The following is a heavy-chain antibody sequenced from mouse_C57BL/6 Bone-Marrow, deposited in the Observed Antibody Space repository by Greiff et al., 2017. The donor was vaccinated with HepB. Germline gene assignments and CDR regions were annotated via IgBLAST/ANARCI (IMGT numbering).Heavy chain of an antibody. D-gene: IGHD2-4*01. CDR2: ISSGSSTI. Sequence: EVKLLESGGGLVKPGGSLKLSCAASGFTFSDYGMHWVRQAPEKGLEWVAYISSGSSTIYYADTVKGRFTISRDNAKNTLFLQMTSLRSEDTATYYCARGDYDWFAYWGQGTLVTVSA. V-gene: IGHV5-17*01. CDR1: GFTFSDYG. CDR3: ARGDYDWFAY. J-gene: IGHJ3*01.